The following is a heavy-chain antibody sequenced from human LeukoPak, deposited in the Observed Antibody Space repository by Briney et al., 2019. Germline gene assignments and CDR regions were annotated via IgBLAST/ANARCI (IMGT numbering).Heavy chain of an antibody. CDR1: GFTFSSYW. CDR3: ARAPWELLNDY. Sequence: GGSLRLSCAASGFTFSSYWMIWVRQAPGKGLEWVANIKEDGSEKYYVDSVKGRFTISRDNAKNSLYLQMNSLRAEDTAVYYCARAPWELLNDYWGQGTLVTVSS. CDR2: IKEDGSEK. V-gene: IGHV3-7*01. D-gene: IGHD1-26*01. J-gene: IGHJ4*02.